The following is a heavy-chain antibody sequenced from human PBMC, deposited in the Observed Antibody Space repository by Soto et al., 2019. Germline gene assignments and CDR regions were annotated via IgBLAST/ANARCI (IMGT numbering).Heavy chain of an antibody. CDR2: ISYDGSNK. CDR3: AKDRRTGTIFDY. Sequence: QVQLVESGGGVVQPGRSLRLSCAASGFTFSSYGMHWVRQAPGKGLEWVAVISYDGSNKYYADSVKGRFTISRDNSKNTLYLQMNSLRAEDTAVYYCAKDRRTGTIFDYWGQGTLVTVS. J-gene: IGHJ4*02. CDR1: GFTFSSYG. D-gene: IGHD1-7*01. V-gene: IGHV3-30*18.